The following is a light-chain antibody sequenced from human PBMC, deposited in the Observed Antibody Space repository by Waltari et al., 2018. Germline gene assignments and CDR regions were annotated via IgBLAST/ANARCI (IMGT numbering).Light chain of an antibody. CDR3: QQYHSIPIT. J-gene: IGKJ5*01. V-gene: IGKV4-1*01. CDR1: QSVLYSSNNKNF. Sequence: DIVMTQSPQSLTVSLGERATINCKSSQSVLYSSNNKNFLGWYQQKPGQPPKLLIYWACIRESGVPDRFNGSGSGTDFTLTINSLQAGGVAIYYCQQYHSIPITFGQGTRLEIK. CDR2: WAC.